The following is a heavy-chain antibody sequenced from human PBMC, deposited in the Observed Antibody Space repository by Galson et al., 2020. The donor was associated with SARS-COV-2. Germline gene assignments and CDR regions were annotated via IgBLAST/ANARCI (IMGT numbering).Heavy chain of an antibody. CDR2: IYYSGST. CDR1: GGCISSYY. CDR3: ARGLHYYDSSGYYFDY. V-gene: IGHV4-59*01. J-gene: IGHJ4*02. Sequence: ETSETLSLTCTVSGGCISSYYWSWIWQPPGKGLEWIGYIYYSGSTNYNPSLKSRVTISVDTSKNQFSLKLSSVTAADTAVYYCARGLHYYDSSGYYFDYWGQGTLVTVSS. D-gene: IGHD3-22*01.